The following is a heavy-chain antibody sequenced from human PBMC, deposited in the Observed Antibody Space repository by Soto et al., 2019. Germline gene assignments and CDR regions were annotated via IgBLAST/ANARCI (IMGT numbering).Heavy chain of an antibody. Sequence: QVQLVQSGAEVKKPGSSVKVSCKASGGTFSSYAISWVRQAPGQGLEWMGGIIPIPGTANYGQKFQGRVTITADESTSTAYMELSSLRSEDTAVYYCASSQGSSTSLEIYYYYYYGMDVWGQGTTVTVSS. CDR3: ASSQGSSTSLEIYYYYYYGMDV. D-gene: IGHD2-2*01. V-gene: IGHV1-69*01. CDR2: IIPIPGTA. J-gene: IGHJ6*02. CDR1: GGTFSSYA.